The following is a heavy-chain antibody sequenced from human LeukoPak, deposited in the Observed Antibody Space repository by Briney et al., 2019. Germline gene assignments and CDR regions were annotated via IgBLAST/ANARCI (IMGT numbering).Heavy chain of an antibody. V-gene: IGHV3-48*04. D-gene: IGHD3-3*01. Sequence: GGSLRLSCAASGFTFSSYSMNWVRQAPGKGLEWVSYISSSSSTIYYADSVKGRFTISRDNAKNSLYLQMNSLRAEDTAVYYCARELRSQYYDFWSGYYPYFDYWGQGTLVTVSS. J-gene: IGHJ4*02. CDR2: ISSSSSTI. CDR1: GFTFSSYS. CDR3: ARELRSQYYDFWSGYYPYFDY.